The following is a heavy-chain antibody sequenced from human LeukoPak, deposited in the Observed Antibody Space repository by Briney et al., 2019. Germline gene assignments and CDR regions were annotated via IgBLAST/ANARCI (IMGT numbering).Heavy chain of an antibody. D-gene: IGHD3-22*01. CDR3: ARDPDSSGYYRLRYYYYGMDV. J-gene: IGHJ6*02. CDR2: ISSSSSYI. CDR1: GFTFSNYA. Sequence: GGSLTLSCAASGFTFSNYAMNWVRQAPGKGLEWVSSISSSSSYIYYADSVKGRFTISRDNAKNSLYLQMNSLRAEDTAVYYCARDPDSSGYYRLRYYYYGMDVWGQGTTVTVSS. V-gene: IGHV3-21*01.